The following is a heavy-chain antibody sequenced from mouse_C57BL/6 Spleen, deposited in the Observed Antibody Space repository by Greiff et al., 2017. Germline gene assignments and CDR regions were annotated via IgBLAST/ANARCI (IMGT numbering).Heavy chain of an antibody. J-gene: IGHJ2*01. CDR2: ISDGGSYT. Sequence: EVHLVESGGGLVKPGGSLKLSCAASGFTFSSYAMSWVRQTPEQRLEWVATISDGGSYTYYPNNVKGRFTISRDNAKNNLYMQMSHLKSEDTDMSYCESGGSSTPLDYWGQGTTLTVAS. CDR1: GFTFSSYA. CDR3: ESGGSSTPLDY. V-gene: IGHV5-4*01. D-gene: IGHD1-1*01.